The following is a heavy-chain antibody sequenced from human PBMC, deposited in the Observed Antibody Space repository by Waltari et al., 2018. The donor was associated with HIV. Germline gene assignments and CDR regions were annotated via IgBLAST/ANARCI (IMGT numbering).Heavy chain of an antibody. CDR2: IWNDGGNE. CDR1: VFILNKFG. Sequence: QVQLAESGGGVVQPGRSVRLSCVASVFILNKFGVQWVRQKPGKGLGGVAAIWNDGGNEYYADSVKGRFTISRDNSKNTLYLQMNSLRAEDTAVYYCARDWSITATTRVDFWGPGTLVTVSS. D-gene: IGHD1-20*01. J-gene: IGHJ4*03. CDR3: ARDWSITATTRVDF. V-gene: IGHV3-33*01.